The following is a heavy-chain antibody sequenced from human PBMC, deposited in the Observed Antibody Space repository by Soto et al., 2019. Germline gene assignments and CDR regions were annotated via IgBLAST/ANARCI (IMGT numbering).Heavy chain of an antibody. Sequence: QVQLVESGGGVVQPGRSLRLSCAASGFTFSSYGMHWVRQAPGKGLEWVAVISYDGSNKYYADSVKGRFTISRDTSKNTLDLQMNSRRAEDTAVYYCAKDLDGGPDYWGQGTLVTVSS. CDR1: GFTFSSYG. D-gene: IGHD3-16*01. J-gene: IGHJ4*02. CDR3: AKDLDGGPDY. CDR2: ISYDGSNK. V-gene: IGHV3-30*18.